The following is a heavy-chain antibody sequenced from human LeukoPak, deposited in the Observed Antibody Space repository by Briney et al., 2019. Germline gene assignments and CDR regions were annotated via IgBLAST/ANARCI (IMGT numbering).Heavy chain of an antibody. CDR2: IIPIFGTA. CDR1: GGTFSSCA. D-gene: IGHD6-19*01. CDR3: ARDSGAVAGKGFDY. J-gene: IGHJ4*02. Sequence: GASVKVSCKASGGTFSSCAISWVRDAPGQGLEWMGGIIPIFGTANYAQKFQGRVTITVDGYTSTAYMELSSMRFEDTAVYYCARDSGAVAGKGFDYWGQGTLVTVSS. V-gene: IGHV1-69*13.